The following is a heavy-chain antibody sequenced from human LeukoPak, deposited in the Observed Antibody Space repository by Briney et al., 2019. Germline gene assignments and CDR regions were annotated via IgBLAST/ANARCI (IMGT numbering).Heavy chain of an antibody. Sequence: SETLSLTCAVYGGSFSGYYWSWIRQPPGKGLEWIGEINHSGSTNYNPSLKSRVTISVDTSKNQFSLKLSSVTAADTAVYYCARGLGYCSSTSCYMRFDPWGQGTLVTVSS. D-gene: IGHD2-2*01. CDR1: GGSFSGYY. J-gene: IGHJ5*02. CDR3: ARGLGYCSSTSCYMRFDP. CDR2: INHSGST. V-gene: IGHV4-34*01.